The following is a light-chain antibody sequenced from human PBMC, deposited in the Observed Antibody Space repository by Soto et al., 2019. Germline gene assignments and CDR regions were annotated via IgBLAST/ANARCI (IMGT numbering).Light chain of an antibody. CDR2: SAS. CDR1: QSISDT. V-gene: IGKV3-15*01. Sequence: EIVMTQSPATLSVSPEGRATLSCRASQSISDTLAWYQQKPGQAPRLLIYSASRGATGFPARFSGSGSGTDFTLTISSLQSEDFAVYYCQQDNNWPWTFGQGTKVDIK. J-gene: IGKJ1*01. CDR3: QQDNNWPWT.